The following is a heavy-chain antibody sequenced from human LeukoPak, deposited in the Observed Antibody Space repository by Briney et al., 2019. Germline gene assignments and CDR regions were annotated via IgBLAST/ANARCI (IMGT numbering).Heavy chain of an antibody. Sequence: ESGPTLVKPTQTLTVTCTFSGFSVRTPGGGVGWIRQPPGKALEWLSLIYWNDDKRYSPSLKSRLTITKDTSKNQVVLTMTNMDPVDTATYYCAARMYSGWPDVFDIWGQGTMVTVSS. CDR2: IYWNDDK. V-gene: IGHV2-5*01. CDR3: AARMYSGWPDVFDI. D-gene: IGHD6-19*01. J-gene: IGHJ3*02. CDR1: GFSVRTPGGG.